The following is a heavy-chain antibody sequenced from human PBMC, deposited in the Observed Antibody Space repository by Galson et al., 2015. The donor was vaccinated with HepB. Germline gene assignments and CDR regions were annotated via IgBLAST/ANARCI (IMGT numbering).Heavy chain of an antibody. CDR2: IKQDGSEK. CDR3: ARDAPAGTNDAFDI. CDR1: GFTFSSYW. J-gene: IGHJ3*02. Sequence: SLRLSCAASGFTFSSYWMSWVRQAPGKGLEWVANIKQDGSEKHYVDSVKGRFAIFRDNAENSLYLQLNSLRAEDTAVYYCARDAPAGTNDAFDIWGQGTTVTVSS. D-gene: IGHD6-13*01. V-gene: IGHV3-7*03.